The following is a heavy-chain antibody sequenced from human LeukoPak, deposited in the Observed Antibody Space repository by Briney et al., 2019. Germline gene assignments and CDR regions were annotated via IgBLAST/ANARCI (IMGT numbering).Heavy chain of an antibody. J-gene: IGHJ3*02. CDR3: ARNAHMDAFDI. CDR1: GGSISSGDYY. V-gene: IGHV4-30-4*08. Sequence: SQTLSLTCTVSGGSISSGDYYWSWIRQPPGRGLEWIGYIYYSGSTYYNPSLKSRVTISVDTSKNQFSLKLSSVTAADTAVYYCARNAHMDAFDIWGQGTMVTVSS. D-gene: IGHD1-1*01. CDR2: IYYSGST.